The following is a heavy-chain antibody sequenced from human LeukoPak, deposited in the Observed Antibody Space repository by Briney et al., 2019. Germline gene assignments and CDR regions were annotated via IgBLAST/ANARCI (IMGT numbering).Heavy chain of an antibody. J-gene: IGHJ4*02. D-gene: IGHD5-18*01. V-gene: IGHV3-49*04. CDR2: IRSKAYGVTT. CDR1: GFTFGDYA. CDR3: VRVVTRVIFDY. Sequence: QPGRSLRLSCTASGFTFGDYAMSWVCQAPGKGLEWVGFIRSKAYGVTTEYAASVKGRFTISRDDSKSIAYLQMNSLKTEDTAVYYCVRVVTRVIFDYWGQGTLVTVSS.